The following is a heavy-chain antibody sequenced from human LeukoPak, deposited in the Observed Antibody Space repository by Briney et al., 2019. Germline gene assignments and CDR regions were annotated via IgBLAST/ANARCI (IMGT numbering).Heavy chain of an antibody. CDR2: IYTSGST. V-gene: IGHV4-4*07. Sequence: SETLSLTCTVSGGSISSYYWSWIRQPAGKGLEWIGRIYTSGSTNYNPSLKSRVTISVDTSKNQFSLKLSSVTAADTAVYYCARSGGIAVAARGAFDIWGQGTMVTVSS. CDR1: GGSISSYY. J-gene: IGHJ3*02. D-gene: IGHD6-19*01. CDR3: ARSGGIAVAARGAFDI.